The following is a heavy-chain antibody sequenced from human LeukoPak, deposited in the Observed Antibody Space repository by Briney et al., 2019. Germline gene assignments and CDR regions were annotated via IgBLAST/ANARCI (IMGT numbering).Heavy chain of an antibody. Sequence: SETLSLTCTVSGGSISSGGYYWSWIRQHPGKGLEWIGYIYYSGSTYYNPSLKSRVTTSVDTSKNQFSLKLSSVTAADTAVYYCARFELRWNYGVFSFDPWGQGTLVTVSS. CDR1: GGSISSGGYY. V-gene: IGHV4-31*03. CDR2: IYYSGST. J-gene: IGHJ5*02. D-gene: IGHD1-7*01. CDR3: ARFELRWNYGVFSFDP.